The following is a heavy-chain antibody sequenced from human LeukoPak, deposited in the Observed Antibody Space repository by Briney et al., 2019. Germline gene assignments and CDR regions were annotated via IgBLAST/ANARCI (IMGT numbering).Heavy chain of an antibody. V-gene: IGHV4-30-2*01. CDR3: ARGPPVPLGP. CDR1: GGSISNGGYY. J-gene: IGHJ5*02. CDR2: IYHSGST. D-gene: IGHD1-1*01. Sequence: SQTLSLTCTVSGGSISNGGYYWSWIRQPPGKGLEWIGYIYHSGSTYYNPSLKSRVTISVDRSKNQFSLKLSSVTAADTAVYYCARGPPVPLGPWGQGTLVTVSS.